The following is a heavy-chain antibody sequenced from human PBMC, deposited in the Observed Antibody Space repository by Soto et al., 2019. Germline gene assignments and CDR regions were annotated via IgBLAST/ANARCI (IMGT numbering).Heavy chain of an antibody. J-gene: IGHJ4*02. CDR2: IYYSGST. CDR1: GGSISSGGYY. D-gene: IGHD6-13*01. V-gene: IGHV4-31*03. Sequence: SETLSLTCTVSGGSISSGGYYWSWIRQHPGKGLEWIGYIYYSGSTYYNPSLKSRVTISVDTSKNQFSLKLSSVTAADTAVYYCGTGWQQLALDYWGQGTLVTVSS. CDR3: GTGWQQLALDY.